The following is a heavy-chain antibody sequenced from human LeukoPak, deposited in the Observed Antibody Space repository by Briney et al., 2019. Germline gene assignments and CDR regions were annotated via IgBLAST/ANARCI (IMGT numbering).Heavy chain of an antibody. Sequence: GGSLGLSCAASGFTFSSYAMSWVRQAPGKGLEWVSAISGSGGSTYYADSVKGRFTISRDNSKNTLYLQMNSLRAEDTAVYYCAKVVYGGWAFDYWGQGTLVTVSS. CDR2: ISGSGGST. V-gene: IGHV3-23*01. CDR3: AKVVYGGWAFDY. J-gene: IGHJ4*02. D-gene: IGHD3-16*01. CDR1: GFTFSSYA.